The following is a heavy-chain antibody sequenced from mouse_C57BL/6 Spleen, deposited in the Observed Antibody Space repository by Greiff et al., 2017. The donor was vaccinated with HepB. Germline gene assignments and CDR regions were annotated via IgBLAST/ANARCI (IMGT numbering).Heavy chain of an antibody. D-gene: IGHD1-1*01. CDR2: ISSGGDYI. J-gene: IGHJ1*03. V-gene: IGHV5-9-1*02. CDR1: GFTFSSYA. CDR3: TRGVLRRWYFDV. Sequence: EVKLVESGEGLVKPGGSLKLSCAASGFTFSSYAMSWVRQTPEKRLEWVAYISSGGDYIYYADTVKGRFTISRDNARNTLYLQMSSLKSEDTAMYYCTRGVLRRWYFDVWGTGTTVTVSS.